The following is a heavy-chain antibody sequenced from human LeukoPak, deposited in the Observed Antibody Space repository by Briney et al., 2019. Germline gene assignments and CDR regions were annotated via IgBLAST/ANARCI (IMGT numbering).Heavy chain of an antibody. CDR3: ARDHYDILTGYLYYYYYGMDV. Sequence: PGGSLRLSCAASGFTFSDYDMHWVRQPTGKGLEWVAAIGTAGDTYYTGSVKGRFTISRENAKNSLYLQMNSLRAGDTAVYYCARDHYDILTGYLYYYYYGMDVWGQGTTVTVSS. CDR2: IGTAGDT. D-gene: IGHD3-9*01. CDR1: GFTFSDYD. J-gene: IGHJ6*02. V-gene: IGHV3-13*01.